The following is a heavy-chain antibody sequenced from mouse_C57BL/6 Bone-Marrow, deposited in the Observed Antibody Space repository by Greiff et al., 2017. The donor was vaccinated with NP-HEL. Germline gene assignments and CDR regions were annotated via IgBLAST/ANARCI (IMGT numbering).Heavy chain of an antibody. CDR2: INPYNGGT. CDR3: ASYYGSSYLFDY. J-gene: IGHJ2*01. Sequence: VQLQQSGPVLVKPGASVKMSCKASGYTFTDYYMNWVKQSHGKSLEWIGVINPYNGGTSSNQTFKGKATLTVDKSSSTAYMELNSLTSEDSAVYYCASYYGSSYLFDYWGQGTTLTVSS. CDR1: GYTFTDYY. V-gene: IGHV1-19*01. D-gene: IGHD1-1*01.